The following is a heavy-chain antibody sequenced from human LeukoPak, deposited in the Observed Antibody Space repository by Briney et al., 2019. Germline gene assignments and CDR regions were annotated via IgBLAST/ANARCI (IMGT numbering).Heavy chain of an antibody. Sequence: PGRSLRLSCAASGFTFDDYAMHWVRQAPGKGLEWVSGISWNSGSIGYADSVKGRFTISRDNAKNSLYLQMNSLRAEDAALYYCAKVGLAISDYVWGSYRHGYFQHWGQGTLVTVSS. D-gene: IGHD3-16*02. CDR1: GFTFDDYA. CDR3: AKVGLAISDYVWGSYRHGYFQH. V-gene: IGHV3-9*01. CDR2: ISWNSGSI. J-gene: IGHJ1*01.